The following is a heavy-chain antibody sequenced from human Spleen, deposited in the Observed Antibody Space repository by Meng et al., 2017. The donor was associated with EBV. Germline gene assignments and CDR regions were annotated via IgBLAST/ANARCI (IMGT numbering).Heavy chain of an antibody. CDR1: GGSISSSSYY. CDR2: IYYSGST. CDR3: ASLYDSGYDFDY. V-gene: IGHV4-39*01. Sequence: LQLQESGPGLVKPSETLSLTCTVSGGSISSSSYYWGWIRQPPGKGLEWIGNIYYSGSTYYNPSLKSRVTISVDTSKNQFSLKLSSVTAADTAVYYCASLYDSGYDFDYWGQGTLVTVSS. D-gene: IGHD5-12*01. J-gene: IGHJ4*02.